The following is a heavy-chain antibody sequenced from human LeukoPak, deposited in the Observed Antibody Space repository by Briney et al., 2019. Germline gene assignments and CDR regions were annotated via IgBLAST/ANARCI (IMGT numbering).Heavy chain of an antibody. CDR1: GGTFSSYA. CDR3: ERYLDLGYCSSSSCYAFSS. Sequence: GSSVKVSCKASGGTFSSYAISWVRQAPGQGLEWMGGIIPIFGTANYAQKFQGRVTITADESTSTAYMELSSLRSEDTAGYYCERYLDLGYCSSSSCYAFSSWVQGTLVTVSS. J-gene: IGHJ4*02. V-gene: IGHV1-69*01. D-gene: IGHD2-2*01. CDR2: IIPIFGTA.